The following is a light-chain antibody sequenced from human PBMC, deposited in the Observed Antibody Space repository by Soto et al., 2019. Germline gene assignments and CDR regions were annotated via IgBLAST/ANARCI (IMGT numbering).Light chain of an antibody. CDR2: AAS. V-gene: IGKV1-39*01. J-gene: IGKJ2*01. CDR3: QQSDSYPYT. CDR1: QSITNY. Sequence: DIQMTQSPSSLSLSVGDRVTITCRASQSITNYLNWYQQKPGKAPKLLVYAASSLQSGVPSRFSANGSGTDFTLTSSSLQPEDFASYYCQQSDSYPYTFGQGTKLEIK.